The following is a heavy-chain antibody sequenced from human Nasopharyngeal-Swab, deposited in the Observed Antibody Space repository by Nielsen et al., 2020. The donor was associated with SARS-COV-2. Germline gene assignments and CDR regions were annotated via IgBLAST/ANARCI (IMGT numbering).Heavy chain of an antibody. CDR1: GYSFIDYW. CDR3: ARPLAAASYYFDY. J-gene: IGHJ4*02. D-gene: IGHD6-25*01. V-gene: IGHV5-51*01. CDR2: IYPGDSDT. Sequence: KVSCKVSGYSFIDYWIGWGRQKPGRGLEWMGIIYPGDSDTRYNPSFQGQVTISADNSISTAYLQWGSLKASDSAMYYCARPLAAASYYFDYWGQGTLVTVSS.